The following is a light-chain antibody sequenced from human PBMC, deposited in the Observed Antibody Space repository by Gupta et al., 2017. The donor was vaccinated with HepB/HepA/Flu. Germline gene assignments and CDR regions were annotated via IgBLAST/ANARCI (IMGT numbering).Light chain of an antibody. Sequence: QSAPTQPPSASGSPGQSVTISCTGTSSDIGAYNLVSWSQQHPGKAPKLLIYDAFQRPSGVPVRFSGSKSGNTASLTVSGLQAEDEADYYCFSYAGNDNWVFGGGTKVTVL. CDR1: SSDIGAYNL. CDR3: FSYAGNDNWV. V-gene: IGLV2-8*01. J-gene: IGLJ1*01. CDR2: DAF.